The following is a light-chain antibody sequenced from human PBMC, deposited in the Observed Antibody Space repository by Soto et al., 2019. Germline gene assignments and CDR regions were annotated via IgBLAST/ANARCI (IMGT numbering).Light chain of an antibody. CDR3: SSYAGSYSFGV. CDR2: DFI. CDR1: ISDVGVYNY. V-gene: IGLV2-8*01. J-gene: IGLJ1*01. Sequence: QSVLTQPPSASGSPGQSFTISFTVTISDVGVYNYVSFYQQHPFKAPKLMIFDFIKLPSMFPYRFSVSNSDNTASLTVSELEAGDEADYYCSSYAGSYSFGVFGAGTRSPS.